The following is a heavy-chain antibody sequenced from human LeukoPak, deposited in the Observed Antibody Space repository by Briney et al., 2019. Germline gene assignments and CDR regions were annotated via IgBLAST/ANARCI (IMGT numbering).Heavy chain of an antibody. V-gene: IGHV3-21*01. CDR1: GFTFSSYS. Sequence: PGGSLRLSCAASGFTFSSYSMNWVRQAPGKGLEWVSSISSSSSYIYYADSVKGRFTISRDNAKNSLYLQMNSLRAEDTAVYYCARDRGYCTNGVCYVALDYWGQGTLVTVSS. CDR2: ISSSSSYI. CDR3: ARDRGYCTNGVCYVALDY. D-gene: IGHD2-8*01. J-gene: IGHJ4*02.